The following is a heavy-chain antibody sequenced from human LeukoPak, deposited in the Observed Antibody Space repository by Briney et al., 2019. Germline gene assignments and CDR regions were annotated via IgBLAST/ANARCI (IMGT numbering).Heavy chain of an antibody. CDR2: IKQDGSEK. V-gene: IGHV3-7*01. D-gene: IGHD3-22*01. Sequence: GGSLRLSCAASGITFSSHWMSWVRQAAGKGLEWVANIKQDGSEKYYVDSVKGRFTISRDNAKNSLYLQMNSLRAEDTAVYYCARDPYDSSGYCDYWGQGTLVTVSS. CDR1: GITFSSHW. CDR3: ARDPYDSSGYCDY. J-gene: IGHJ4*02.